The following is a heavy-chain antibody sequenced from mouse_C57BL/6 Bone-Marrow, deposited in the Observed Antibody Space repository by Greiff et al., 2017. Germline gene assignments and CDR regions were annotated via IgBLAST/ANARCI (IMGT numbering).Heavy chain of an antibody. CDR2: INPSSGYT. Sequence: LVESGAELARPGASVKMSCKASGYTFTSYTMHWVKQRPGQGLEWIGYINPSSGYTKYNQKFKDKATLTADKSSSTAYMQLSSLTSEDSAVYYCARWTTVVGHWYFDVWGTGTTVTVSS. CDR3: ARWTTVVGHWYFDV. V-gene: IGHV1-4*01. J-gene: IGHJ1*03. CDR1: GYTFTSYT. D-gene: IGHD1-1*01.